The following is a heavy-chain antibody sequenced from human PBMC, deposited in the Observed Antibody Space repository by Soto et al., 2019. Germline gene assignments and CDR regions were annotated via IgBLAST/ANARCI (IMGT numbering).Heavy chain of an antibody. Sequence: ASVKVSCKASGYTSTSYGISWVRQAPGQGLEWMGWISAYNGNTNYAQKLQGRVTMTTDTSTSTAYMELRSLRSDDTAVYYCARGAYDSSGYYSDFDYWGQGTLVTVSS. D-gene: IGHD3-22*01. CDR2: ISAYNGNT. CDR1: GYTSTSYG. J-gene: IGHJ4*02. CDR3: ARGAYDSSGYYSDFDY. V-gene: IGHV1-18*01.